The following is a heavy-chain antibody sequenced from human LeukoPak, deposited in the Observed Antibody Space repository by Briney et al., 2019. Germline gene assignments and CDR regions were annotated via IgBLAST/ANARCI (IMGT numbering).Heavy chain of an antibody. CDR2: IWYAGTNK. V-gene: IGHV3-33*01. D-gene: IGHD3-22*01. CDR3: ARDRDSSGYYYLGYFDY. Sequence: PGRSLRLSCAASGFTFSSYGMHWVRQAPGKGLEWVAFIWYAGTNKYYADSVKGRFTISRDNSNNTVYLQMNSLRAEDTAVYYCARDRDSSGYYYLGYFDYWGQGTLVTVSS. J-gene: IGHJ4*03. CDR1: GFTFSSYG.